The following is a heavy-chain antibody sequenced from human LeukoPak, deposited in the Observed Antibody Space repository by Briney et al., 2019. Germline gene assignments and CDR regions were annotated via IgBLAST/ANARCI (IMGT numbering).Heavy chain of an antibody. CDR2: IRSKANSYAT. D-gene: IGHD6-19*01. CDR3: TVYSSGPPQDY. CDR1: GFTFSGSA. J-gene: IGHJ4*02. V-gene: IGHV3-73*01. Sequence: LPGGSLRLSCAASGFTFSGSAMHWVRQASGKGLEWVGRIRSKANSYATAYAASVKGRLTISRDDSKNTAYLQMNSLKTEDTAVYYCTVYSSGPPQDYWGQGTLVTVSS.